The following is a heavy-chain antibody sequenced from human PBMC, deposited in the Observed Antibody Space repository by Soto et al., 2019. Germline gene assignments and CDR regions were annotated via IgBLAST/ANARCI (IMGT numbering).Heavy chain of an antibody. D-gene: IGHD3-10*01. V-gene: IGHV3-64D*06. CDR1: GITLISLA. CDR2: ISSNGGST. J-gene: IGHJ4*02. CDR3: VKGMVRGVMLTPFDY. Sequence: RGSLRPSRCAPGITLISLAMHWVRQAPGKGLEYVSAISSNGGSTYYADSVKGRFTISRDNSKNTLYLQMSSLRAEDTAVYYCVKGMVRGVMLTPFDYWGQGTLVTVSS.